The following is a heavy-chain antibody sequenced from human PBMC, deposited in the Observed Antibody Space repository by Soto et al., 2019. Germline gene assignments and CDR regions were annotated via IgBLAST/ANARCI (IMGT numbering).Heavy chain of an antibody. CDR3: ARDAMGGSGGNSDYYYYYGMDV. J-gene: IGHJ6*02. D-gene: IGHD3-10*01. CDR1: GYTFTSYY. Sequence: ASVKVACKASGYTFTSYYMHWVRQAPGEGLEWMGIINPSGGSTSYAQKFQGRVTMTTDTSTSTAYMELSSLRSEDTAVYYCARDAMGGSGGNSDYYYYYGMDVWGQGTTVTVSS. V-gene: IGHV1-46*01. CDR2: INPSGGST.